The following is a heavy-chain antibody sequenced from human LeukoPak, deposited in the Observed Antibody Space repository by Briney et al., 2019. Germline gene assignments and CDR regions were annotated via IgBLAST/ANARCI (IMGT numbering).Heavy chain of an antibody. D-gene: IGHD6-13*01. J-gene: IGHJ6*02. Sequence: VASVKVSCKASGYTFTGHYIHWVRQAPGQGLEWMGWINPNDGGTSYAQKFQGRVSVTRDSSISTAYMELSRLRSDDTALYYCARDRVPFYSSTFKDYYLHYGLDVWGLGTPVTVSS. CDR1: GYTFTGHY. CDR3: ARDRVPFYSSTFKDYYLHYGLDV. V-gene: IGHV1-2*02. CDR2: INPNDGGT.